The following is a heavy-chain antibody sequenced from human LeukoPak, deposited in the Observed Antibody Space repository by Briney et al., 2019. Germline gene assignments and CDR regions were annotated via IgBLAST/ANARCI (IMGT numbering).Heavy chain of an antibody. Sequence: GGSLRLSCAASGFTFSNYWMSWVRQAPGKGLEWVAFIRYDGNNAYYADSVKGRFTISRDNSKNTLYLQVDSLRPEDTAVYYCAKVTREKRGYTYGFDYWGQGTLVTVSS. CDR1: GFTFSNYW. D-gene: IGHD5-18*01. J-gene: IGHJ4*02. CDR3: AKVTREKRGYTYGFDY. V-gene: IGHV3-30*02. CDR2: IRYDGNNA.